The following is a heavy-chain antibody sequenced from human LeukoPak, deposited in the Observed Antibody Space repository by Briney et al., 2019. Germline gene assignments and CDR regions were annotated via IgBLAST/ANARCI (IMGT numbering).Heavy chain of an antibody. CDR3: ARDHHRRLYDSQARNTFDI. J-gene: IGHJ3*02. CDR1: GFTFSSYA. V-gene: IGHV3-30*02. Sequence: GGSLRLSCAASGFTFSSYAMHWVCQAPGKGLEWVAFIHYDGSNNYYADSVKGRFTISRDNSKNTLYLQMNSLRAEDTAVYYCARDHHRRLYDSQARNTFDIWGQGTMVTVSS. CDR2: IHYDGSNN. D-gene: IGHD3-22*01.